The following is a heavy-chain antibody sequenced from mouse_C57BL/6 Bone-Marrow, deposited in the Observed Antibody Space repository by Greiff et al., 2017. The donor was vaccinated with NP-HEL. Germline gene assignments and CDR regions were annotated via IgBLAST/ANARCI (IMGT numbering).Heavy chain of an antibody. J-gene: IGHJ2*01. V-gene: IGHV14-4*01. CDR2: IDPENGDT. CDR1: GFNIKDDY. D-gene: IGHD1-1*01. Sequence: DVQLQESGAELVRPGASVKLSCTASGFNIKDDYMHWVKQRPEQGLEWIGWIDPENGDTEYASKFQGKATITADTSSNTAYLQLSSLTSEDTAVYYCTDYGSSYGFDYWGQGTTLTVSS. CDR3: TDYGSSYGFDY.